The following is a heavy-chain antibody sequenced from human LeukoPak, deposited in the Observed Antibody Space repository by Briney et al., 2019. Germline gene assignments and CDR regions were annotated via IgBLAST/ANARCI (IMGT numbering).Heavy chain of an antibody. CDR3: ARATLPIAAASDYYYYYYMDV. CDR1: GFTFSSYW. V-gene: IGHV3-74*01. CDR2: INTDGSST. Sequence: GGSLRLSCAASGFTFSSYWMHWVRQAPGKGLVWVSRINTDGSSTSYADSVKGRFTISRDNAKNTLYLQMNSLRAEDTAVYYCARATLPIAAASDYYYYYYMDVWGKGTTVTVSS. D-gene: IGHD6-13*01. J-gene: IGHJ6*03.